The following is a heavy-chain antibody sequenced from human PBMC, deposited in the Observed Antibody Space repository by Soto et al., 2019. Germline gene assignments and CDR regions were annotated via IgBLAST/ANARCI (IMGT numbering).Heavy chain of an antibody. CDR3: ARDRARTGDLSLYY. V-gene: IGHV3-30-3*01. J-gene: IGHJ4*02. CDR1: GFTFSSYA. Sequence: QVQLVESGGGVVQPGRSLRLSCAASGFTFSSYAMHWVRQAPGKGLEWVAVISYDGSNKYYADSVKGRFTISRDNSKNTLYLQMNSLRAEDTAVYYCARDRARTGDLSLYYWGQGTLVTVSS. D-gene: IGHD7-27*01. CDR2: ISYDGSNK.